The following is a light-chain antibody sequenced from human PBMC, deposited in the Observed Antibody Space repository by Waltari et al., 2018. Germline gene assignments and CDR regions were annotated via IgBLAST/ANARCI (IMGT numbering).Light chain of an antibody. Sequence: EIVLTQSPATLSFSPGESATLSCRASQSVLSHLAWFQQKPGQAPRLLMFETSQRAPGIPARFSGSGYGTEFTLVVSRLEPEDFAIYYCHQRHHGWTFGHGTKVEVK. CDR2: ETS. V-gene: IGKV3-11*01. CDR3: HQRHHGWT. J-gene: IGKJ1*01. CDR1: QSVLSH.